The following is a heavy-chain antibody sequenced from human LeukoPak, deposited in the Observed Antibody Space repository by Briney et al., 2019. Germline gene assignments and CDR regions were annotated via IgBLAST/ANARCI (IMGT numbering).Heavy chain of an antibody. CDR2: ISSSSSYI. Sequence: GGSLRLSCAASGFTFSSYSMNWVRQAPGKGLEWVSSISSSSSYIYYADSVKGRFTISRDNAKNSLYLQMNSLRAEDTAVYYCARERNTAIVTAFDIWGQGTVVTVSS. CDR1: GFTFSSYS. D-gene: IGHD5-18*01. V-gene: IGHV3-21*01. J-gene: IGHJ3*02. CDR3: ARERNTAIVTAFDI.